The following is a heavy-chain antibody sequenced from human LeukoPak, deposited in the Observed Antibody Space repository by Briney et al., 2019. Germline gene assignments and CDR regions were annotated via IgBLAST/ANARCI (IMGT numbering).Heavy chain of an antibody. CDR2: ISAYNGNT. J-gene: IGHJ1*01. CDR1: GYTFTSYD. D-gene: IGHD3-22*01. CDR3: ARVPHYYDSSGYPQYFQH. Sequence: SVKVSCKASGYTFTSYDINWVRQATGQGLEWMGWISAYNGNTNYAQKLQGRVTMTTDTSTSTAYMELRSLRSDDTAVYYCARVPHYYDSSGYPQYFQHWGQGTLVTVSS. V-gene: IGHV1-18*01.